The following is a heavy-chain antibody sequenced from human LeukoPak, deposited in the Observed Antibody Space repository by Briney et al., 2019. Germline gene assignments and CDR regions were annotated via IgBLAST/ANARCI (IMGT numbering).Heavy chain of an antibody. Sequence: GSLRLSCTASGFTFSNAWMSWIRQPPGKGLEWIGEINHSGSTNYNPSLKSRVTISVDTSKNQFSLKLSSVTAADTAVYYCARGNYDSSGWYYFDYWGQGTLVTVSS. D-gene: IGHD3-22*01. V-gene: IGHV4-34*01. CDR2: INHSGST. CDR1: GFTFSNAW. J-gene: IGHJ4*02. CDR3: ARGNYDSSGWYYFDY.